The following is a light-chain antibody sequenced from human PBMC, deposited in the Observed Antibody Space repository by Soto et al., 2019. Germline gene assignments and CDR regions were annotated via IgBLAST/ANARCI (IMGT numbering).Light chain of an antibody. CDR2: VAS. V-gene: IGKV3-15*01. CDR1: QSVNQK. Sequence: EIVLTQSPATLSVSPGERATLSCRASQSVNQKLGWYQQKPGQAHRLLIYVASYRATGIPARFSGSGSGTEYTLTISNLQAEDFAVYYGQQFNNWPHTFGQGTRLEIX. CDR3: QQFNNWPHT. J-gene: IGKJ5*01.